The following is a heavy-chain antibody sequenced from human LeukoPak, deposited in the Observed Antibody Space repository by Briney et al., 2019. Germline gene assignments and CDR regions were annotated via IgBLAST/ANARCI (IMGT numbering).Heavy chain of an antibody. V-gene: IGHV3-21*01. CDR1: GFTFSSYS. J-gene: IGHJ3*02. CDR2: ISSSSSYI. CDR3: ARDLRVKPYYYDSSGYCGAYDI. Sequence: PGGSLRLSCAASGFTFSSYSMNWVRQAPGKGLEWVSSISSSSSYIYYADSVKGRFTISRDNAKNSLYLQMNSLRAEDTAVYYCARDLRVKPYYYDSSGYCGAYDIWGQGTMVTVSS. D-gene: IGHD3-22*01.